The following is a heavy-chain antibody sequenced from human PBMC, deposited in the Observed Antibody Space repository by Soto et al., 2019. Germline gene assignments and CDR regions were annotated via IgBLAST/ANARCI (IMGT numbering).Heavy chain of an antibody. D-gene: IGHD3-16*01. CDR3: ARDKGGAAHQNYYYYGMDV. V-gene: IGHV4-4*07. CDR2: ICTSGST. CDR1: GGSISSYY. J-gene: IGHJ6*02. Sequence: SETLSLTCTVSGGSISSYYWSWIRQPAGKGLEWIGRICTSGSTNYNPSLKSRVTMSVDTSKNQFSLKLSSVTAADTAVYYCARDKGGAAHQNYYYYGMDVWGQGTTVTVSS.